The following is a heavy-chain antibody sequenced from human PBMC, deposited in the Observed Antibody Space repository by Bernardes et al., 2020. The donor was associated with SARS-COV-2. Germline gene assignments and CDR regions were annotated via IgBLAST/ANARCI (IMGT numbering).Heavy chain of an antibody. V-gene: IGHV3-74*01. CDR3: ARVFPRRYNYAVDN. D-gene: IGHD5-18*01. CDR1: GFTFSDHW. CDR2: ITGDGTSA. Sequence: GGSLRLSCTASGFTFSDHWMHWVRQAPGKGLVWVSRITGDGTSASYADFVKGRFTISRDNAKNTLYLQMSSLTGEDTAVYYCARVFPRRYNYAVDNWGQGTLVTVSS. J-gene: IGHJ4*02.